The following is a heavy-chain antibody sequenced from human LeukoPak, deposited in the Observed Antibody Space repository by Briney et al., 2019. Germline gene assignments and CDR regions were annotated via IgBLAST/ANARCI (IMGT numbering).Heavy chain of an antibody. D-gene: IGHD1-26*01. V-gene: IGHV3-74*01. CDR1: GFTFETYW. J-gene: IGHJ4*02. Sequence: GGSLRLSCAASGFTFETYWMHWVRQAPGKGLVWVSCISGDGSTTNYADSVKGRFTISRDNAKNTLYLQMNSLRAEDTAVYYCAKDRNYYSGSYCFDYWGQGTLVTVSS. CDR3: AKDRNYYSGSYCFDY. CDR2: ISGDGSTT.